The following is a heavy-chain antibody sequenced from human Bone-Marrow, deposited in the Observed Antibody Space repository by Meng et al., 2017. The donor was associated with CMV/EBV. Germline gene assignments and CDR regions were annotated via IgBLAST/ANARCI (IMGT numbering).Heavy chain of an antibody. V-gene: IGHV3-74*01. CDR3: ARTSDKLIVGVTGVLDY. CDR1: LTFSTYW. D-gene: IGHD1-26*01. Sequence: LTFSTYWMHWVRQVPGKGLVWVSRINSDGSTSNYADSVKGRFSISRDNAKNTLYLQMNSLRAEDTAVYYCARTSDKLIVGVTGVLDYWGQGILVTVSS. CDR2: INSDGSTS. J-gene: IGHJ4*02.